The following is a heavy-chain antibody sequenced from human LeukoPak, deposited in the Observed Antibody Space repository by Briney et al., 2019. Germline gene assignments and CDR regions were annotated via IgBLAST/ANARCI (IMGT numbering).Heavy chain of an antibody. D-gene: IGHD2/OR15-2a*01. CDR3: ARESNYDY. V-gene: IGHV3-66*01. CDR1: GFTFSSTY. CDR2: IYSGGST. Sequence: GGSLRLSCAVPGFTFSSTYMSWVRQAPGKGLEWVSVIYSGGSTYYSDSVKGRFTISRDNSKNTLYLQMNSLRAEDTAVYYCARESNYDYWGQGTLVTVSS. J-gene: IGHJ4*02.